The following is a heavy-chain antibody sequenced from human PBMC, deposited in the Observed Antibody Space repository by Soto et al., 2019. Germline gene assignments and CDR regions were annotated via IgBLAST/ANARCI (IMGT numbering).Heavy chain of an antibody. CDR3: AKGNYYDSSGYYYTTFDI. CDR1: GFTLNGYA. CDR2: ISRGGST. V-gene: IGHV3-23*01. J-gene: IGHJ3*02. Sequence: GGSLRLSCAASGFTLNGYAMTWVRQAPGKGLEWVSTISRGGSTYYADSVRGRFTISRDNSKNTLYLQMSSLRAEDTAVHYCAKGNYYDSSGYYYTTFDIWGQGTMVTVSS. D-gene: IGHD3-22*01.